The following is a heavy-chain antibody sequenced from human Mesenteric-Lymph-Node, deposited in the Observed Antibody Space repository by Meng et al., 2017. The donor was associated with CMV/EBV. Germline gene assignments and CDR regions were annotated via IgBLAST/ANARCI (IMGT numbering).Heavy chain of an antibody. J-gene: IGHJ4*02. CDR3: AREFIWGGFFDY. V-gene: IGHV4-59*01. D-gene: IGHD3-3*01. Sequence: SETLSLTCTVSGGSISSYYWSWIRQPPGKGLEWIGYIYYTGDTKYNPSLESRASISVDTSKNQFSLRLSSVTAADTAVYYCAREFIWGGFFDYWGQGKLVTVSS. CDR2: IYYTGDT. CDR1: GGSISSYY.